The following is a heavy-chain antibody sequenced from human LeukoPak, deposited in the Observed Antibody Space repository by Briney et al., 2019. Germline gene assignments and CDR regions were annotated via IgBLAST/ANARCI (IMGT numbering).Heavy chain of an antibody. D-gene: IGHD3-3*01. CDR1: GYSISSGYH. CDR2: IYTSGST. V-gene: IGHV4-4*07. Sequence: SETLSLTCAVSGYSISSGYHWSWIRQPAGKGLEWIGRIYTSGSTNYNPSLKSRVTMSVDTSKNQFSLKLSSVTAADTAVYYCAREPPGLGFGAYYFDYWGQGTLVTVSS. CDR3: AREPPGLGFGAYYFDY. J-gene: IGHJ4*02.